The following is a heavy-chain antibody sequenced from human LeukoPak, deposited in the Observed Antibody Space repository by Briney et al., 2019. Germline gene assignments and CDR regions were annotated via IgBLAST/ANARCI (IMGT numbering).Heavy chain of an antibody. Sequence: PSETLSLTCTVSDGSISSSSYYWGRIRQPPGQGLEWIGSIYYSGSTYYNPSLKSRVTISVDTSKNQFSLKLSSVTAADTAVYYCASLAPRESSWSSAFDIWGQRTMVTVSS. CDR3: ASLAPRESSWSSAFDI. J-gene: IGHJ3*02. CDR2: IYYSGST. V-gene: IGHV4-39*01. CDR1: DGSISSSSYY. D-gene: IGHD6-13*01.